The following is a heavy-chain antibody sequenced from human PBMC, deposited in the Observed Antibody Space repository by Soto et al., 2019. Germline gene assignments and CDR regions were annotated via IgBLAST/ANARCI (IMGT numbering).Heavy chain of an antibody. CDR3: ASLAVAEGFDP. CDR2: IHADGST. CDR1: GFSISINY. D-gene: IGHD6-19*01. J-gene: IGHJ5*02. Sequence: EVHLVETGGGLIQPGGSLRLSCAASGFSISINYMSWVRQAPGQGLEWVSLIHADGSTSYADSVNGRFTISRDNSKNTVYLQMNSLRVEDTAVYYCASLAVAEGFDPWGQGTLVTVSS. V-gene: IGHV3-53*02.